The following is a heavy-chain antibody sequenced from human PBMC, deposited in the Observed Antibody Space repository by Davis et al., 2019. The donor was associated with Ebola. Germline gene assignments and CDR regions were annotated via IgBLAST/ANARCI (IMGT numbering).Heavy chain of an antibody. V-gene: IGHV3-30*03. CDR3: ARASYCGGDCYSGEYFQH. J-gene: IGHJ1*01. D-gene: IGHD2-21*02. CDR2: ISYDGSNK. CDR1: GFTFSSYG. Sequence: GGSLRLSCAASGFTFSSYGMHWVRQAPGKGLEWVAVISYDGSNKYYADSVKGRFTISRDNSKNTLYLQMNSLRAEDTAVYYCARASYCGGDCYSGEYFQHWGQGTLVTVSS.